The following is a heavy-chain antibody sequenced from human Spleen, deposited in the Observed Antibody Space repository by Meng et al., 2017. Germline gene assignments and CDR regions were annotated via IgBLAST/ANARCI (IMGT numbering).Heavy chain of an antibody. J-gene: IGHJ6*02. CDR1: GFTFSSYA. Sequence: GESLKISCAASGFTFSSYAMSWVRQAPGKGLEWVSAISGSGGSTYYADSVKGRFTISRDNSKNTLYLQMNSLRAEDTAVYYCAKQGSSGWDYYYYGMDVWGQGTTVTVSS. CDR2: ISGSGGST. CDR3: AKQGSSGWDYYYYGMDV. D-gene: IGHD3-22*01. V-gene: IGHV3-23*01.